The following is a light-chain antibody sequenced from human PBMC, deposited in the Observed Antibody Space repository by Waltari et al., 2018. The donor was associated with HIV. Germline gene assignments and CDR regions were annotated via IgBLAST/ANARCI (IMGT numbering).Light chain of an antibody. J-gene: IGLJ3*02. CDR2: EDS. CDR1: ALPKKY. Sequence: SYELTQPPSVSVSPGQTARITCSGAALPKKYAYWYQQKSGQAPVLVIYEDSKPPSGIPERVFGSSSGTMVTLTISGAQVEDEADYYCYSTDSSDWVFGGWTKLTVL. V-gene: IGLV3-10*01. CDR3: YSTDSSDWV.